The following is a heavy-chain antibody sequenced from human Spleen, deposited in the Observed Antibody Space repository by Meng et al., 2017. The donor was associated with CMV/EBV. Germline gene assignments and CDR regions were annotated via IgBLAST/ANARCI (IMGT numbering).Heavy chain of an antibody. CDR2: ISGSGGST. D-gene: IGHD3-3*01. CDR1: GFTFSSYA. CDR3: ARDHLPYYDFWSGYYGGWFDP. J-gene: IGHJ5*02. Sequence: GESLKISCAASGFTFSSYAMSWVRQAPGKGLEWVSAISGSGGSTYYADSVKGRFTISRDNSKNTLYLQMNSLRAEDTAVYYCARDHLPYYDFWSGYYGGWFDPWGQGTLVTVSS. V-gene: IGHV3-23*01.